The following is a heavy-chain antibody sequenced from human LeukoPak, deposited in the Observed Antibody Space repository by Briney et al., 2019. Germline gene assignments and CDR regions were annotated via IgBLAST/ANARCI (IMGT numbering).Heavy chain of an antibody. V-gene: IGHV4-34*01. CDR3: TRAVAGHPD. Sequence: PSETLSLTCAVSGVPFSNYYWSWVRQSPTKGLEWIGEISHSGYTNYNPSLKSRVTISIDTSKNQFSLMVTSMTAADTGVYYCTRAVAGHPDWGQGTLVTVSS. CDR1: GVPFSNYY. CDR2: ISHSGYT. D-gene: IGHD6-19*01. J-gene: IGHJ4*02.